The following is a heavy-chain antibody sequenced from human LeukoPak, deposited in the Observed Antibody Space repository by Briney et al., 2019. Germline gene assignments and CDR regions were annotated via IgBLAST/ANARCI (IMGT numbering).Heavy chain of an antibody. Sequence: GGSLRLSCAASEFTFSTYWMSWVRQAPGKGLEWVATIKQDGSEKYYVDTVKGRFTISRDNAKNSLFLQMNSLRAEDTALYYCARDRGGSYMYFQDWGQGTLVTVSS. D-gene: IGHD1-26*01. CDR1: EFTFSTYW. J-gene: IGHJ1*01. CDR2: IKQDGSEK. V-gene: IGHV3-7*03. CDR3: ARDRGGSYMYFQD.